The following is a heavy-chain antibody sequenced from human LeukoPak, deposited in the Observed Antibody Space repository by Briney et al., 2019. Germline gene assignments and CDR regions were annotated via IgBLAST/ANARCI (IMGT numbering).Heavy chain of an antibody. CDR3: VRDAGATMRTYYFHY. V-gene: IGHV4-59*01. CDR1: GGSISSYY. D-gene: IGHD1-26*01. Sequence: SETLSLTCTVSGGSISSYYGRWIRQPPGKGLEWIGYIYYSGSTNYNPSLKSRVTISVDTSKNQFSLKLSSVTAADTAVYYCVRDAGATMRTYYFHYWGQGTLVTVSS. CDR2: IYYSGST. J-gene: IGHJ4*02.